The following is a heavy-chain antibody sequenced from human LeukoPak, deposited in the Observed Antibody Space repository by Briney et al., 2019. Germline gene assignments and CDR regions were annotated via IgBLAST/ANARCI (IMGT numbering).Heavy chain of an antibody. Sequence: SEALSLTCTVSGGSISSSSYYWGWIRQPPGKGLEWIGSIYYSGSTYYNPSLKSRVTMSVDTSKNQFSLKLSSVTAADTAVYYCARVSSSWYQDWYFDLWGRGTLVTVSS. D-gene: IGHD6-13*01. CDR1: GGSISSSSYY. V-gene: IGHV4-39*07. CDR3: ARVSSSWYQDWYFDL. CDR2: IYYSGST. J-gene: IGHJ2*01.